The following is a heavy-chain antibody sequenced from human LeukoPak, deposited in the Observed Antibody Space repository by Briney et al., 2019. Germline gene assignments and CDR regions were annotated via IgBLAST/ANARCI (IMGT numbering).Heavy chain of an antibody. D-gene: IGHD5-24*01. J-gene: IGHJ3*02. Sequence: ASQTLSLTCTVSGGSIGSGDYYWSWIRQPPGKGLEWIGYIYYSGSTYYNPSLKSRVTISVDTSKNQFSLKLSSVTAADTAVYYCARGGDGYNYSHDAFDIWGQGTMVTVSS. CDR3: ARGGDGYNYSHDAFDI. CDR1: GGSIGSGDYY. V-gene: IGHV4-30-4*08. CDR2: IYYSGST.